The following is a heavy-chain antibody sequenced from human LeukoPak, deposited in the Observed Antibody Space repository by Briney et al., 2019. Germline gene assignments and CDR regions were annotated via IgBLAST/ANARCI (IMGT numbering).Heavy chain of an antibody. CDR1: GLTFSSYG. D-gene: IGHD5-12*01. CDR2: ISYDGSNK. V-gene: IGHV3-30*18. Sequence: PGGSPRLSCAASGLTFSSYGMHWVRQAPGKGLEWVAVISYDGSNKYYADSVKGRFTISRDNSKNTLYLQMNSLRAEDTAVYYCAKEKGYSGYDFHYYYYMDVWGKGTTVTVSS. J-gene: IGHJ6*03. CDR3: AKEKGYSGYDFHYYYYMDV.